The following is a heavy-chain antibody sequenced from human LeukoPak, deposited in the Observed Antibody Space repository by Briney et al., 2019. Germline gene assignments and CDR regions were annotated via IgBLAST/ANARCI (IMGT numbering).Heavy chain of an antibody. D-gene: IGHD3-10*01. V-gene: IGHV1-46*01. CDR3: ARTYYYGSGSYSEYYFDY. CDR1: GYTFTSYY. CDR2: INPSGGST. Sequence: GASVKVSCKASGYTFTSYYMHWVRQAPGQGFEWMGIINPSGGSTSYAQKFQGRVTMTRDTSTSTVYMELSSLRSEDTAVYYCARTYYYGSGSYSEYYFDYWGQGTLVTVSS. J-gene: IGHJ4*02.